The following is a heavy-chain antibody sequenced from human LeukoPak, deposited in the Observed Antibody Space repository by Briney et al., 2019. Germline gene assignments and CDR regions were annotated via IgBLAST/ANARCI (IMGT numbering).Heavy chain of an antibody. CDR2: IWYDGSNK. Sequence: GGSLRLSCAASGFTFNSYGMHWVRQASGKGLEWVAVIWYDGSNKYYADSVKGRFTISRDNSKSTLYLQMNSLRAEDTAVYYCARGSSRGLRIPQYFDYWGQGTLVTVSS. J-gene: IGHJ4*02. CDR1: GFTFNSYG. V-gene: IGHV3-33*01. CDR3: ARGSSRGLRIPQYFDY. D-gene: IGHD2-2*01.